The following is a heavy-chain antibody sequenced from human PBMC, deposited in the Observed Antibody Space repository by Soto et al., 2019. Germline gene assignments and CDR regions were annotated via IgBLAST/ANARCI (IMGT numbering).Heavy chain of an antibody. CDR3: ARDRSENDILTGYYVADY. D-gene: IGHD3-9*01. CDR1: GFTFSSYS. J-gene: IGHJ4*02. V-gene: IGHV3-21*01. CDR2: ISSSSSYI. Sequence: KPGGSLRLSCAASGFTFSSYSMNWVRQAPGKGLEWVSSISSSSSYIYYADSVKGRFTISRDNAKNSLYLQMNSLRAEDTAVYYCARDRSENDILTGYYVADYWGQGTLVTVSS.